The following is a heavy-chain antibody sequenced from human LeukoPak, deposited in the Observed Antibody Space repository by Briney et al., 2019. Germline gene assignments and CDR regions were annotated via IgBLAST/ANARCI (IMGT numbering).Heavy chain of an antibody. V-gene: IGHV1-2*06. J-gene: IGHJ4*02. CDR2: INPNSGGT. Sequence: ASVKVSCTASGYTFTSYGISWVRQAPGQGLEWMGRINPNSGGTNYAQKFQGRVTMTRDTSISTAYMELSRLRSDDTAVYYCAADRSIDYWGQGTLVTVSS. D-gene: IGHD3-22*01. CDR1: GYTFTSYG. CDR3: AADRSIDY.